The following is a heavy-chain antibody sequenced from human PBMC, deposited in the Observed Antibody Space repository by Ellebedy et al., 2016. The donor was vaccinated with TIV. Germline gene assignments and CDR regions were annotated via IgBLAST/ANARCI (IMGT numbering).Heavy chain of an antibody. CDR3: AGGQLVLSD. V-gene: IGHV4-30-2*01. CDR2: IYHSGST. D-gene: IGHD6-6*01. Sequence: MPSETLSLTCAVSGGSISSDGYSCRWLRHPPGKGLAWLGYIYHSGSTYYNVSLKSRVTISVDRSKNQFSLNLSSVTSADTAVYYCAGGQLVLSDWGQGTLGSVAS. J-gene: IGHJ4*02. CDR1: GGSISSDGYS.